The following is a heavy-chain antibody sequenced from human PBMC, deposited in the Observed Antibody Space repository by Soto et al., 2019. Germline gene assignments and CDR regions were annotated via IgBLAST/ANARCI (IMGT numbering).Heavy chain of an antibody. J-gene: IGHJ6*02. CDR1: GFTFSSYG. CDR2: ISYDGSNK. CDR3: AVGYCSSTSCYAPRLYYYGMDV. Sequence: QVQLVESGGGVVQPGRSLRLSCAASGFTFSSYGMHWVRQAPGKGLEWVAVISYDGSNKYYADSVKGRFTISRDNSKNALNLQMNGLRAEDTGVYYCAVGYCSSTSCYAPRLYYYGMDVWGQGTTVTVSS. D-gene: IGHD2-2*01. V-gene: IGHV3-30*03.